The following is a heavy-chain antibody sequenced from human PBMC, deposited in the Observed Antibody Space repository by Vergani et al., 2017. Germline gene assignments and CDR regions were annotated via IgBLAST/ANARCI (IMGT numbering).Heavy chain of an antibody. V-gene: IGHV1-2*02. CDR3: TTRSGRYPSKAFDI. CDR1: GYTFTENY. Sequence: QAHLLQSGAEVKKPGASVRVSCKASGYTFTENYMHWVRQAPGQGLEWMGWINPNGGDTKFAQSFQGRVTLARDTSITTAYLEVKALTSDDTAIYFCTTRSGRYPSKAFDIWGQGTLVTVSS. J-gene: IGHJ3*02. D-gene: IGHD6-19*01. CDR2: INPNGGDT.